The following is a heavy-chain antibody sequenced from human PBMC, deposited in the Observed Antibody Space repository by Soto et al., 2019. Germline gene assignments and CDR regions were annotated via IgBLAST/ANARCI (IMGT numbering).Heavy chain of an antibody. CDR1: GFSLRTDAVG. Sequence: QITLKESGPTLVRPTQTLTLTCTVSGFSLRTDAVGVAWIRQSPGKALEWLGIIYWNGEKRYKPSLQTRLTTTRDTSKNQVVLTMTAMAPLDAATYFGAHRIAAPGRTLDYWGQGVLVTVSS. D-gene: IGHD6-13*01. CDR2: IYWNGEK. CDR3: AHRIAAPGRTLDY. V-gene: IGHV2-5*01. J-gene: IGHJ4*02.